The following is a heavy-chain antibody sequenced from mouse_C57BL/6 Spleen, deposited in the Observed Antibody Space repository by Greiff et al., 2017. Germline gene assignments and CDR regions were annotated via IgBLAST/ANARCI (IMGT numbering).Heavy chain of an antibody. D-gene: IGHD2-3*01. V-gene: IGHV5-17*01. CDR3: ARRGGWLPSDAMDY. Sequence: EVKLVESGGGLVTPGGSLKLSCAASGFTFSDYGMHWVRQAPEKGLEWVAYISSGSSTIYYADTVKGRFTLSRDNAKNTLFLQMTRLRSEETAMYYCARRGGWLPSDAMDYWGQGTSVTVSS. CDR1: GFTFSDYG. J-gene: IGHJ4*01. CDR2: ISSGSSTI.